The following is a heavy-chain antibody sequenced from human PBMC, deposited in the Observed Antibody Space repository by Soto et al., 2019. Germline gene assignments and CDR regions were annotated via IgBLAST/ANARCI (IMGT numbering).Heavy chain of an antibody. CDR3: ARGSYGAGSDY. V-gene: IGHV4-30-2*01. CDR1: GGSISSGDYS. J-gene: IGHJ4*02. Sequence: SETLSLTCTVSGGSISSGDYSWSWIRQPPGKGLEWIGYVFRSGSTYYSPSLKSRVTISVDGSKNQFSLKLTSVTAADTGVYYCARGSYGAGSDYWGQGTLVT. D-gene: IGHD3-10*01. CDR2: VFRSGST.